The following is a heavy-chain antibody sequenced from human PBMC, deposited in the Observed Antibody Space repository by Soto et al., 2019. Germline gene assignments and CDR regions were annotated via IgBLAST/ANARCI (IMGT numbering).Heavy chain of an antibody. Sequence: GESLKISCTGVGYSFTNYWIGWVRQMPGKGLGWVGIIYPCDSDTRYSPSFQGQVTISADKSITTAYLQWSSLKASDTAMYYWACGYCINYICDPWCHRSGQGILVTVS. CDR3: ACGYCINYICDPWCHR. CDR2: IYPCDSDT. D-gene: IGHD2-8*01. V-gene: IGHV5-51*01. CDR1: GYSFTNYW. J-gene: IGHJ5*02.